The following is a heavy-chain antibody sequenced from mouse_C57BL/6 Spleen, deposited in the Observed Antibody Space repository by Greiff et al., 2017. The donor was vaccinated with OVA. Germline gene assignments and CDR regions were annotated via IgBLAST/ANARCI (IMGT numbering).Heavy chain of an antibody. D-gene: IGHD2-3*01. CDR1: GYTFTSYW. CDR3: ARRVYDGYYFYAMDD. CDR2: IYPGSGST. Sequence: QVQLQQPGAELVKPGASVKMSCKASGYTFTSYWITWVKQRPGQGLEWIGDIYPGSGSTNYNEKFKSKATLTVDTSSSTAYMQLSSLTSEDSAVYYCARRVYDGYYFYAMDDWGQGTSVTVSS. J-gene: IGHJ4*01. V-gene: IGHV1-55*01.